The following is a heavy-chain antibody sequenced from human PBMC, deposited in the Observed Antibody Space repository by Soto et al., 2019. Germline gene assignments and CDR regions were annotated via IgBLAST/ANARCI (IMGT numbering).Heavy chain of an antibody. D-gene: IGHD5-18*01. J-gene: IGHJ4*02. CDR1: EFTFSDYY. CDR2: ISGSGSPI. V-gene: IGHV3-11*04. CDR3: ARVRGHSYGYADY. Sequence: QVQLVEAGGGLVKPGGSLRLSCAASEFTFSDYYMTWIRQAPGKGLEWVSYISGSGSPIYYADSVEGRFTISRDNAKNSLYLQMNSLRDEDTAVYYCARVRGHSYGYADYCGQGTLVTVSS.